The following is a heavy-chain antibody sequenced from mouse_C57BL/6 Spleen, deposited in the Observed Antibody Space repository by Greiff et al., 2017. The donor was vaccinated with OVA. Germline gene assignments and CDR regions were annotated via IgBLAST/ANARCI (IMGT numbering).Heavy chain of an antibody. CDR1: GFTFSDYG. D-gene: IGHD1-1*01. Sequence: EVMLVESGGGLVKPGGSLTLSCAASGFTFSDYGMHWVRQAPEKGLEWVAYISRGSSTIYYADTVKGRFTISRHNAKNTLFLQMTRMRSEDTAMYYCARRGITTVVVNFDVWGTGTTVTVSS. CDR2: ISRGSSTI. V-gene: IGHV5-17*01. CDR3: ARRGITTVVVNFDV. J-gene: IGHJ1*03.